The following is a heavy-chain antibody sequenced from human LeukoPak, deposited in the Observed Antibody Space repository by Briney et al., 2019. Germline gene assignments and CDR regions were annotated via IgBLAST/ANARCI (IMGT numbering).Heavy chain of an antibody. V-gene: IGHV1-8*01. CDR3: ARARDNLLLWFGELLYAFDI. CDR1: GYTFTSYD. Sequence: ASVKVSCKASGYTFTSYDINWVRQATGQGLEWMGWMNPNSGNTGYAQKFQGRVTMTRNTSISTAYRELSSLRSEDTAVYYCARARDNLLLWFGELLYAFDIWGQGTMVTVSS. D-gene: IGHD3-10*01. J-gene: IGHJ3*02. CDR2: MNPNSGNT.